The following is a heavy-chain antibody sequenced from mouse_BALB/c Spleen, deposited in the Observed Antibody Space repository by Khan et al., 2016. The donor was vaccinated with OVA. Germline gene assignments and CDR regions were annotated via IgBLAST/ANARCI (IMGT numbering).Heavy chain of an antibody. D-gene: IGHD2-3*01. J-gene: IGHJ1*01. CDR3: ARRDDGYPEWYFDV. Sequence: VQLQQSGPGLVAPSQSLSITCTVSGFSLTTYSVHWVRQPPGKGLEWLGVIWAGGSTNYTSALMSRLTISKDNSKSPVFLEMNSLQTDDTAIYYWARRDDGYPEWYFDVWGAGTTVTVSS. CDR2: IWAGGST. CDR1: GFSLTTYS. V-gene: IGHV2-9*02.